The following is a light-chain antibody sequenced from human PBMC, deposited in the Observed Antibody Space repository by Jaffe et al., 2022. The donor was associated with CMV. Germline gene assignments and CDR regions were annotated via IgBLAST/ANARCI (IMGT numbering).Light chain of an antibody. Sequence: QSALTQPASVSGSPGQSITISCTGTSSDIGAYNYVSWYQQHPGKAPKLLIYDVSYRPSGVSNRFSGSKSGITASLIISGLQAEDEADYYCSSLTSRSTLGVFGTGTEVTVL. CDR2: DVS. CDR1: SSDIGAYNY. J-gene: IGLJ1*01. V-gene: IGLV2-14*03. CDR3: SSLTSRSTLGV.